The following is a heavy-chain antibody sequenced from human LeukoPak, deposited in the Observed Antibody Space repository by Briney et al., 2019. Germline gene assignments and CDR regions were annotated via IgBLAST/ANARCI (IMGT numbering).Heavy chain of an antibody. CDR2: IRYDGSNK. D-gene: IGHD3-3*01. CDR3: AKDHFWSGSIDY. CDR1: GFTFSSYG. J-gene: IGHJ4*02. V-gene: IGHV3-30*02. Sequence: GGSLRLSCAASGFTFSSYGMHWVRQAPGKGLEWGAFIRYDGSNKYYADSVKGRFTISRDNSKNTLYLQMNSLRAEDTAVYYCAKDHFWSGSIDYWGQGTLVTVSS.